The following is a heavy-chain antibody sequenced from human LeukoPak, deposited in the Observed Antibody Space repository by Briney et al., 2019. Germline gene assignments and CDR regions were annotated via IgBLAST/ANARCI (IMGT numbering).Heavy chain of an antibody. CDR2: IFSSGST. J-gene: IGHJ4*02. V-gene: IGHV4-4*07. CDR3: ARESRRSYCNEY. CDR1: GGSISSYY. Sequence: SETLSLTCTVSGGSISSYYWSWIRQPPGKGLEWIGRIFSSGSTNYNPSLKSRVTMSVDTSKNQFSLKLSSVTAADTAEYFCARESRRSYCNEYWGQGTLVTVSS. D-gene: IGHD2-2*01.